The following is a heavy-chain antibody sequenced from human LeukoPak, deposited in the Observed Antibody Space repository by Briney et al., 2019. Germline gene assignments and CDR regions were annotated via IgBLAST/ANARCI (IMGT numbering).Heavy chain of an antibody. D-gene: IGHD3-10*01. V-gene: IGHV4-4*02. Sequence: PSGTLSLTCAVSGGSISSSNWWSWVRQPPGKGLEWIGEIYHSGSTNYNPSLKSRVTISVDTSKNQFSLKLSSVTAADTAVYYCASPRKMYYYGSGSYYRDYYFDYWGQGTLVTVSS. CDR3: ASPRKMYYYGSGSYYRDYYFDY. CDR1: GGSISSSNW. CDR2: IYHSGST. J-gene: IGHJ4*02.